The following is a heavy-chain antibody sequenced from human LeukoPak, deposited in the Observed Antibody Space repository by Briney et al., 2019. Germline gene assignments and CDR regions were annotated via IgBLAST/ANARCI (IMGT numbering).Heavy chain of an antibody. Sequence: SETLSLTCTVSGGSISDDYWGWIRQPPGKGLEWIGSIYYSGSTYYNPSLKSRVTISVDTSKNQFSLKLSSVTAADTAVYYCARWVLAVAGIFDYWGQGTLVTVSS. J-gene: IGHJ4*02. CDR1: GGSISDDY. D-gene: IGHD6-19*01. V-gene: IGHV4-39*07. CDR2: IYYSGST. CDR3: ARWVLAVAGIFDY.